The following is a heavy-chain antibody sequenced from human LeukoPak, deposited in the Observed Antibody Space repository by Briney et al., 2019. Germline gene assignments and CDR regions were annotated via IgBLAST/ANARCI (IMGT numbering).Heavy chain of an antibody. J-gene: IGHJ5*02. Sequence: GGSLRLSCAASGFTFSSYAMTWVRQAPGKGLEWGSTISGSGDIIYYADSVKGRFTISRDNPKNTLYLQMNSLRAEDTAVYYCARLPFHGDYGHSWFDPWGQGTLVTVSS. D-gene: IGHD4-17*01. CDR1: GFTFSSYA. CDR3: ARLPFHGDYGHSWFDP. V-gene: IGHV3-23*01. CDR2: ISGSGDII.